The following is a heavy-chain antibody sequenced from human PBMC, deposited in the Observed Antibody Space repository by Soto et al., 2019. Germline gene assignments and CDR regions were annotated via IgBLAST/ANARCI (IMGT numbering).Heavy chain of an antibody. CDR3: ARGSLLRYFDWLSSDYYYGMDV. CDR2: ISSSSSYI. CDR1: GFTFSSYI. D-gene: IGHD3-9*01. V-gene: IGHV3-21*01. J-gene: IGHJ6*02. Sequence: GGFLRLSCRASGFTFSSYIMNWVRQAPGKGLERVSSISSSSSYIYYADSVKGRFTISRDNAKNSLYLQMNSLRAEDTAVYYCARGSLLRYFDWLSSDYYYGMDVWGQGTTVTVSS.